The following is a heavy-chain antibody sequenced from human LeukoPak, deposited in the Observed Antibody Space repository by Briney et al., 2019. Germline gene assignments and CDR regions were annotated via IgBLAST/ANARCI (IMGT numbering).Heavy chain of an antibody. Sequence: SETLSLTCAVYGGSFSGYYWSWIRQPPGKGLEWIGEINHSGSTNYNPSLKSRVTISVDTSKNQCSLKLSSVTAADTAVYYCARGSSTVTSELYSSWGQGTLVTVSS. CDR1: GGSFSGYY. D-gene: IGHD4-4*01. CDR3: ARGSSTVTSELYSS. V-gene: IGHV4-34*01. J-gene: IGHJ4*02. CDR2: INHSGST.